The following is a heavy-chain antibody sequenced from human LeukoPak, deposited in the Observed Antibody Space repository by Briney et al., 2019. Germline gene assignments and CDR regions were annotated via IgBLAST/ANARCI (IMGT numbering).Heavy chain of an antibody. Sequence: GGSLRLSCAASGFTVSSNYMSWVRQAPGKGLEWVSVIYSGGSTYYADSVKGRFTISRDNFKNTLDLQMNSLRPEDTAVYHCAKDEATIGYSYYYMDVWGKGTMVTISS. CDR2: IYSGGST. CDR1: GFTVSSNY. CDR3: AKDEATIGYSYYYMDV. J-gene: IGHJ6*03. V-gene: IGHV3-53*05. D-gene: IGHD5-12*01.